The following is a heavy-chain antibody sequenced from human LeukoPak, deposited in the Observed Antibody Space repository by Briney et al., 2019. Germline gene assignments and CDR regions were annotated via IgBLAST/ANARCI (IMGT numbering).Heavy chain of an antibody. V-gene: IGHV3-49*04. D-gene: IGHD3-16*02. CDR3: TREERRLGELSLAY. Sequence: GGSLRLSCTASGFTFGDYAMSWVRQAPGKGVEWVGFIRSKAYGGTTEYAASVKGRFTISRDDSKSIAYLQMNSLKTEDTAVYYCTREERRLGELSLAYWGQGTLVTVSS. CDR2: IRSKAYGGTT. CDR1: GFTFGDYA. J-gene: IGHJ4*02.